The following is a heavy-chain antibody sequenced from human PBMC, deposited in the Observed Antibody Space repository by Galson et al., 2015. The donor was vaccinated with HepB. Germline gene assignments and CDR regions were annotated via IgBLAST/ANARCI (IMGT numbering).Heavy chain of an antibody. CDR2: ISAYNGNT. CDR1: GYTFTSYG. D-gene: IGHD5-18*01. J-gene: IGHJ4*02. Sequence: QSGAEVKKPGESLKISCKASGYTFTSYGISWVRQAPGQGLEWMGWISAYNGNTNYAQKLQGRVTMTTDTSTSTAYMELRSLRSDDTAVYYCARNGDSDTAMVPWYFDYWGQGTLVTVSS. V-gene: IGHV1-18*04. CDR3: ARNGDSDTAMVPWYFDY.